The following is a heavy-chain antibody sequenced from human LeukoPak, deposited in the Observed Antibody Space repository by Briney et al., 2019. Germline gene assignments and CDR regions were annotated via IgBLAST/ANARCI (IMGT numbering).Heavy chain of an antibody. CDR2: IFYRGNT. D-gene: IGHD3-22*01. CDR3: ARDRPYYDISGYYSQVFDY. J-gene: IGHJ4*02. V-gene: IGHV4-59*01. Sequence: SETLSLTCTGSGGSISCYYWSWLRPPPGNGLEWFGYIFYRGNTNYNPSLKRRVTISVDTSKNLFSLKLSSVSAADTVVYYRARDRPYYDISGYYSQVFDYWGQGTPVTVSS. CDR1: GGSISCYY.